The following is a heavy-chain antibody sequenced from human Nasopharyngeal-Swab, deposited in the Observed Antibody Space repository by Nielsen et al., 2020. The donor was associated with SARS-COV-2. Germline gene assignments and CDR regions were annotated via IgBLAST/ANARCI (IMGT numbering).Heavy chain of an antibody. Sequence: SSQISCNASGGTISSYAISWVRQAPGQGLEWMGRIIPILGIANYAQKFQGRVTITADKSTSTAYMELSSLRSEDTAVYYCARDPRYGSADMYSPDYWGQGTLVTVSS. V-gene: IGHV1-69*04. CDR3: ARDPRYGSADMYSPDY. J-gene: IGHJ4*02. CDR1: GGTISSYA. D-gene: IGHD3-10*01. CDR2: IIPILGIA.